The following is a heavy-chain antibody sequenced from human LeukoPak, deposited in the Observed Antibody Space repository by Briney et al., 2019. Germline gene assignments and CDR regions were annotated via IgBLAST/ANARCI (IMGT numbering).Heavy chain of an antibody. CDR3: ARPHEVVTNDYYYYYGMDV. CDR1: GGTFSSYA. V-gene: IGHV1-69*13. D-gene: IGHD4-23*01. Sequence: SVKVSCKASGGTFSSYAISWVRQAPGQGLEWMGGIIPIFGTANYAQKFQGRVTITADESTSTAYMELSSLRSEDTAVYYCARPHEVVTNDYYYYYGMDVWGQGTTVTVSS. J-gene: IGHJ6*02. CDR2: IIPIFGTA.